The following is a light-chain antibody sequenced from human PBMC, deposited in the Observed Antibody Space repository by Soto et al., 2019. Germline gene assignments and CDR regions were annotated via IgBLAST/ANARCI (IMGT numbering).Light chain of an antibody. J-gene: IGLJ2*01. V-gene: IGLV2-23*02. Sequence: QSVLTQPASVSGSPGQSITISCTGTSSDVGSYNLVSWYQQHPGKAPKLMIYEVSKRPSGVSNRFPGSKSGNTASLTISGLQAEDQADYYCCSYAGSSTWVVFGGGTQLTVL. CDR1: SSDVGSYNL. CDR3: CSYAGSSTWVV. CDR2: EVS.